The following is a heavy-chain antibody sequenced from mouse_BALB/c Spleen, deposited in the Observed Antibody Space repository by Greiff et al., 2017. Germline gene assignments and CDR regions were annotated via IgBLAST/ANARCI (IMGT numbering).Heavy chain of an antibody. V-gene: IGHV3-6*02. J-gene: IGHJ4*01. CDR2: ISYDGSN. CDR1: GYSITSGYY. D-gene: IGHD2-4*01. CDR3: ARGVTMITTRDYAMDY. Sequence: EVQLVESGPGLVKPSQSLSLTCSVTGYSITSGYYWNWIRQFPGNKLEWMGYISYDGSNNYNPSLKNRISITRDTSKNQFFLKLNSVTTEDTATYYCARGVTMITTRDYAMDYWGQGTSVTVSS.